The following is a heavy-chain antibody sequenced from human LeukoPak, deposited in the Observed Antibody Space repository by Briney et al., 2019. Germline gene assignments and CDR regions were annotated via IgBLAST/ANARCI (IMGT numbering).Heavy chain of an antibody. CDR2: IRSGGST. CDR3: AREGSGRTAYNDGLDV. CDR1: GFAVSSNY. J-gene: IGHJ3*01. Sequence: QTGGSLRLSCAASGFAVSSNYMNWVRQAPGKGLEWVSVIRSGGSTVYADSVKGRFTISRDNSKNTLYLQLNSLRAEDTAVYYCAREGSGRTAYNDGLDVWGQGTMVTVSS. D-gene: IGHD3-10*01. V-gene: IGHV3-53*01.